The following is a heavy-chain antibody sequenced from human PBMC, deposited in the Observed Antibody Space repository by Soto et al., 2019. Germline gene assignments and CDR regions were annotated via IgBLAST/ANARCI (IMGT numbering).Heavy chain of an antibody. CDR1: GYTFTSYG. V-gene: IGHV1-18*01. CDR3: ARDLVGYDAEAAWFYP. Sequence: ASVKVYCKASGYTFTSYGISWVRQAPGQGLEWMGWISAYNGNTNYAQKLQGRVTMTTDTSTSTAYMELRGLRSDDTAVYYCARDLVGYDAEAAWFYPSAQRTPVPVSS. J-gene: IGHJ5*02. CDR2: ISAYNGNT. D-gene: IGHD2-2*01.